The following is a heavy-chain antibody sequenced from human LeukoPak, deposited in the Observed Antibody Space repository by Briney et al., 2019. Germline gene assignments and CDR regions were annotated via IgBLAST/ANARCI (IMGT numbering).Heavy chain of an antibody. Sequence: SETLSLTCTVSGGSISSGGYYWSWIRQHPGKGLEWIGYIYYSGSTYYNPSLKSRVTISVDTSKNQFSLKLSSVTAADTAVYYCARERYFYDYGDYDPPRGAFGIWGQGTMVTVSS. CDR2: IYYSGST. CDR3: ARERYFYDYGDYDPPRGAFGI. V-gene: IGHV4-31*03. CDR1: GGSISSGGYY. J-gene: IGHJ3*02. D-gene: IGHD4-17*01.